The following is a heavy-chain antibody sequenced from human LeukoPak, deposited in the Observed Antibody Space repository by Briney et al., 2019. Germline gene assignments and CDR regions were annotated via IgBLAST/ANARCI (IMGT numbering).Heavy chain of an antibody. D-gene: IGHD1-26*01. CDR1: GFTFSSYA. CDR3: ARGGSPYSGSNYYFDY. J-gene: IGHJ4*02. Sequence: GGSLRLSCAAAGFTFSSYAMRWVSQAPGKGMEWVAVISYDGSNNYYADFMKGRFTISRDKSKNTLYLQMNSLRAEATAVYYCARGGSPYSGSNYYFDYWGQGTLVTVSS. V-gene: IGHV3-30-3*01. CDR2: ISYDGSNN.